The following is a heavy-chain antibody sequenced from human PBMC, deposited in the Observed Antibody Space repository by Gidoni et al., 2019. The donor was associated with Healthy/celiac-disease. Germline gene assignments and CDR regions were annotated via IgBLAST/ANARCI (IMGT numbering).Heavy chain of an antibody. J-gene: IGHJ6*02. CDR2: IKSKTDGGTT. D-gene: IGHD3-3*01. V-gene: IGHV3-15*01. CDR3: TTDLTPSYDFWSGYLGYYYYYGMDV. Sequence: EVQLVESGGGLVKPGGSLRLSCAASGFTLRNAWMRWVRQAPGKGLEWVGRIKSKTDGGTTDYAAPVKGRFTISRDDSKNTLYLQMNSLKTEDTAVYYCTTDLTPSYDFWSGYLGYYYYYGMDVWGQGTTVTVSS. CDR1: GFTLRNAW.